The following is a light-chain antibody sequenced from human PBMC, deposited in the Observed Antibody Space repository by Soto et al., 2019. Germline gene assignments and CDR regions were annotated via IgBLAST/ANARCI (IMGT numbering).Light chain of an antibody. J-gene: IGLJ2*01. Sequence: QSALTQPASVSGSPGQSITISCTGTSSDVGGYNFVSWYQQHPGKAPKLMIYEVSNRPSGVSNRFSGSKSGNTASLTISGLQAEDEADYYCRSYTTRSTVVFGGGTKVTVL. V-gene: IGLV2-14*01. CDR1: SSDVGGYNF. CDR3: RSYTTRSTVV. CDR2: EVS.